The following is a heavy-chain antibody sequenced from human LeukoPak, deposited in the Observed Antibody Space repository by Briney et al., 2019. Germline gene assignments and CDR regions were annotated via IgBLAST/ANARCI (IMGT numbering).Heavy chain of an antibody. CDR3: ARWVRYFDWVPYDAFDI. V-gene: IGHV4-34*01. D-gene: IGHD3-9*01. CDR2: INHSGST. Sequence: SETLSLTCAVYGGSFSGYYWSWIRQPPGKGLEWIGEINHSGSTNYNPSLKSRVTISVDTSKNQFSLKLSSVTAADTAVYYCARWVRYFDWVPYDAFDIWGQGTMVTVSS. CDR1: GGSFSGYY. J-gene: IGHJ3*02.